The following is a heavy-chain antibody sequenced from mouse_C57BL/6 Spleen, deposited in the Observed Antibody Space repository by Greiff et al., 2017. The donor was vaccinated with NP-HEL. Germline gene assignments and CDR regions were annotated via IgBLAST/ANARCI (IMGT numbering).Heavy chain of an antibody. CDR1: GYSITSGYY. CDR2: ISYDGSN. Sequence: VQLKESGPGLVKPSQSLSLTCSVTGYSITSGYYWNWIRQFPGNKLEWMGYISYDGSNNYNPSLKNRISITRDTSKNQFFLKLNSVTTEDTATYYCARDRGYYAPFDYWGQGTTLTVSS. V-gene: IGHV3-6*01. D-gene: IGHD1-1*01. CDR3: ARDRGYYAPFDY. J-gene: IGHJ2*01.